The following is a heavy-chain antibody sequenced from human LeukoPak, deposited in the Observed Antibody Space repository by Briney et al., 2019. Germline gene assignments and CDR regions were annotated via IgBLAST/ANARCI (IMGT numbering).Heavy chain of an antibody. CDR3: ARTLPYFGCDYFDY. D-gene: IGHD3-9*01. J-gene: IGHJ4*02. CDR1: GFTFNSYA. CDR2: ISGSGGST. V-gene: IGHV3-23*01. Sequence: GGSLRLSCAASGFTFNSYAMTWVLQAPGKGLEWVSGISGSGGSTYYADSVKGRFTISRDNAKNSLYLQMNSLRAEDTAVYYCARTLPYFGCDYFDYWGQGTLVTVSS.